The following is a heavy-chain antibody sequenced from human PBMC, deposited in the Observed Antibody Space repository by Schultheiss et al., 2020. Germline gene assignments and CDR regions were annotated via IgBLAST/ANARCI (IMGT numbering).Heavy chain of an antibody. V-gene: IGHV3-30*07. J-gene: IGHJ6*02. CDR1: GFTFSSYA. Sequence: GGSLRLSCAASGFTFSSYAMHWVRQAPGKGLEWVAVISYDGSNKYYADSVKGRFTISRDNSKNTLYLQMNSLRAEDTAVYYCARESGYCSSTSCYLAYYYGMDVWGQGTTVTSP. CDR3: ARESGYCSSTSCYLAYYYGMDV. CDR2: ISYDGSNK. D-gene: IGHD2-2*01.